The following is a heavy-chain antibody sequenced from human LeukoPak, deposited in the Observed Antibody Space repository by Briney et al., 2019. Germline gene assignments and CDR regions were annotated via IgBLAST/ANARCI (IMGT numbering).Heavy chain of an antibody. J-gene: IGHJ6*02. Sequence: PGGSLRRSCAASGFSPSRYDMHWVRQAAGKGLEWVSTFGTAGDTYYSESVKGRFTVSREDAKNSLYLQMNSLRGGDTAVYYCVRENVLAVAGTNYYYGMDVWGLGTAVAVSS. CDR2: FGTAGDT. V-gene: IGHV3-13*01. CDR1: GFSPSRYD. CDR3: VRENVLAVAGTNYYYGMDV. D-gene: IGHD6-19*01.